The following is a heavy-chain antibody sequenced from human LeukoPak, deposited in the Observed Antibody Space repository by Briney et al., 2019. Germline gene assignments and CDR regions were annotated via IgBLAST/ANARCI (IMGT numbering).Heavy chain of an antibody. CDR3: AKGHIVGAITEFDY. CDR1: GFTFDDYT. CDR2: ISWGGGST. D-gene: IGHD1-26*01. V-gene: IGHV3-43*01. Sequence: GGSLRLSCAASGFTFDDYTMHWVRQTPGKGLEWVSLISWGGGSTYYADSVKGRFTISRDNSKNSLYLQINSLRTEDTALYYCAKGHIVGAITEFDYWGRGTLVTVSS. J-gene: IGHJ4*02.